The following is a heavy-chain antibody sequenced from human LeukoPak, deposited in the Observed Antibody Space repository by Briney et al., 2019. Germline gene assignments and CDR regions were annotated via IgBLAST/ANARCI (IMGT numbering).Heavy chain of an antibody. CDR2: ISSSSYI. J-gene: IGHJ4*02. CDR3: AKDLFFERLS. CDR1: GFTFSSYS. Sequence: GGSLRLSCAASGFTFSSYSMNWVRQAPGKGLEWVSSISSSSYIYYADSVKGRFTISRDNSKNTLYLQMNSLRAEDTAVYYCAKDLFFERLSWGQGTLVTVSS. D-gene: IGHD3-3*01. V-gene: IGHV3-21*04.